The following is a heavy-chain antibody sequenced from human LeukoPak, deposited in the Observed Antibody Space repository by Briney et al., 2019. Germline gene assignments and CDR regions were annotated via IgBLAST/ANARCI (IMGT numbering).Heavy chain of an antibody. D-gene: IGHD1-26*01. V-gene: IGHV4-59*01. CDR1: GGPITEYY. CDR3: ARDRGTTGYYYLDS. CDR2: IYHTGST. Sequence: SETLFLTCSVSGGPITEYYWSWIRQPPGKGLEWIGYIYHTGSTNYSPSLKGRLTMSVDASRNQFSLKLVSVTAADTGVYYCARDRGTTGYYYLDSWGQGILVTVSS. J-gene: IGHJ4*02.